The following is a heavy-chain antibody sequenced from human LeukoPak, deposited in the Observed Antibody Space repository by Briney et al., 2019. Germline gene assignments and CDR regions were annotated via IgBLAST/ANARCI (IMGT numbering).Heavy chain of an antibody. CDR1: GGSISSYY. D-gene: IGHD3-22*01. CDR3: ARGPITSTGYYNALDY. J-gene: IGHJ4*02. V-gene: IGHV4-59*01. CDR2: MYYSGST. Sequence: SETLSLTCTVSGGSISSYYWSWIRQPPGKGLEWIGYMYYSGSTNFNPSLKSRVTISLGTSKNQFSLKLSSVTAADTAVYYCARGPITSTGYYNALDYWGQGTLVTVSS.